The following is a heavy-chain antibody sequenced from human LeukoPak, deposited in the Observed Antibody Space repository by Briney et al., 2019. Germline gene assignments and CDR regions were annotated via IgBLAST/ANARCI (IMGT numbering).Heavy chain of an antibody. CDR2: IYYSGSP. J-gene: IGHJ4*02. CDR3: ARAIASSGSRLFDY. V-gene: IGHV4-30-4*01. Sequence: PSQTLSLTCTVSGGSISSGDYYWSWIRQPPGKCLEWIGYIYYSGSPYYPPSLKSRVTISLDTSKNQFSLRLSSVTAADTAVYYCARAIASSGSRLFDYWGQGTLVTVSS. CDR1: GGSISSGDYY. D-gene: IGHD3-10*01.